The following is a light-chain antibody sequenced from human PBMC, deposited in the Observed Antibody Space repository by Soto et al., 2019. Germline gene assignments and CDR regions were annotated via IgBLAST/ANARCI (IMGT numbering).Light chain of an antibody. Sequence: DIQMTQSPSTLSASVGDRVTITCRASQSISSWLAWYQQKPGKAPKLLIYDASNLETGVPSRFSGSGSGTDFTFTISRLQPEDIATYYCQQYENLPTFGQGTRLEI. J-gene: IGKJ5*01. CDR3: QQYENLPT. CDR1: QSISSW. CDR2: DAS. V-gene: IGKV1-33*01.